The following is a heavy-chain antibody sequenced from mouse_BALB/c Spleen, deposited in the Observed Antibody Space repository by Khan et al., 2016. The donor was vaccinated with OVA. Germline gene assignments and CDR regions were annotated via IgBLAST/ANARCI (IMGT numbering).Heavy chain of an antibody. CDR2: IGNRGTTP. CDR1: GFTFTDYY. V-gene: IGHV5-12*02. J-gene: IGHJ3*01. CDR3: AREGDGGGLAY. Sequence: EVELVESGGGFMQPGGSLKLSCATSGFTFTDYYMYWVRQTPERRLEWVAYIGNRGTTPYYPDTVRGRFTISRDNDKNTMYLRMSRLKSEDTAMYYCAREGDGGGLAYWGQGTLVTVSA. D-gene: IGHD1-1*02.